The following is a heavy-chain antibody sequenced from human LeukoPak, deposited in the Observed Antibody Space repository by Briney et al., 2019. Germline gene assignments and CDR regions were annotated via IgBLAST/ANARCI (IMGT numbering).Heavy chain of an antibody. CDR1: GGTFSSYA. CDR2: IIPIFGIA. V-gene: IGHV1-69*04. D-gene: IGHD3-3*01. CDR3: ASHIRLLEWSYFGY. J-gene: IGHJ4*02. Sequence: SVKVSCKASGGTFSSYAISWVRQAPGQGLEWMGRIIPIFGIANYAQKFQGRVTITADKSTSTAYMELSSLRSEDTAVYYCASHIRLLEWSYFGYWGQGTLVTVSS.